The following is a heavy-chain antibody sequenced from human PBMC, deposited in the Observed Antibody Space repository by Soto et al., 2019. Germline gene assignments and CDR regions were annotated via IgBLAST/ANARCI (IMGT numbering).Heavy chain of an antibody. CDR1: GGTFSSYA. J-gene: IGHJ6*02. CDR3: ARQGYSYGNYYYYGMDV. V-gene: IGHV1-69*01. CDR2: IIPIFDTA. D-gene: IGHD5-18*01. Sequence: QVQLVQSGAEVKKPGSSVKVSCKASGGTFSSYAISWVRQAPGQGLEWMGGIIPIFDTANYAQKFQGRVTITADESTSTAYMELSSLRSEDTAVYYCARQGYSYGNYYYYGMDVWGQGTTVTVSS.